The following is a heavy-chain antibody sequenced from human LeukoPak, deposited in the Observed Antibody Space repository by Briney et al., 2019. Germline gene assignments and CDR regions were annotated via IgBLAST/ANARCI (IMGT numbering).Heavy chain of an antibody. CDR3: ARVGKYYYGSSGYAFAFDI. CDR2: INIYNGNT. D-gene: IGHD3-22*01. Sequence: AGVTVSFTCSGYTFTTCGVRWVRQGPGQGRAWVGWINIYNGNTYYVQRLQGRVSMTTDTSTSTAYMELRSLTSDDTAVYYCARVGKYYYGSSGYAFAFDIWGQGTMVTVSS. J-gene: IGHJ3*02. CDR1: GYTFTTCG. V-gene: IGHV1-18*01.